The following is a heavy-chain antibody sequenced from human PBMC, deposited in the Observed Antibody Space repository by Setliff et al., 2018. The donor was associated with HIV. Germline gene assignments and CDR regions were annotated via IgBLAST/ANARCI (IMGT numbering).Heavy chain of an antibody. CDR1: GYTFSSYS. CDR2: ISSSSSYT. Sequence: GGSLRLPCAASGYTFSSYSMNWVRQAPGKGLEWVSCISSSSSYTHYADSVKGRFTISRDNVKNSLYLQMNSLRAEDTAVYYCARDRYSGSSTDNWGKRTLVTVSS. D-gene: IGHD1-26*01. J-gene: IGHJ4*02. CDR3: ARDRYSGSSTDN. V-gene: IGHV3-21*01.